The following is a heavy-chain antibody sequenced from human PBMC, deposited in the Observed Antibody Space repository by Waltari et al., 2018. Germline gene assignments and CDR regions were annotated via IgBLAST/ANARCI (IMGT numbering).Heavy chain of an antibody. CDR3: ARTWGYSPPLGWFDP. D-gene: IGHD2-2*02. V-gene: IGHV4-34*01. J-gene: IGHJ5*02. CDR1: GGPFTHYS. CDR2: ISHSGVT. Sequence: QVQLHQWGAGLLQPSETLSLPCAVSGGPFTHYSWSWIRPPPGRGLEWIGEISHSGVTHYNPSLRSRVTMSVDTIKKHFSLKLTSLTAADTAVYFCARTWGYSPPLGWFDPWGQGTRVTISS.